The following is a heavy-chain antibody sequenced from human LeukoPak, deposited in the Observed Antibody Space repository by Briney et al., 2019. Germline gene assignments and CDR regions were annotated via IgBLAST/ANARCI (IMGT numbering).Heavy chain of an antibody. CDR1: GYTFTSYD. Sequence: ASLKVSCKASGYTFTSYDINWVRQATGQGLEWMGWMNPNSGNTGYAQKFQGRVTMTRNTSISTAYMELRRVRSEDTAVYYCARESVGGYFDWLSGDLDYWGQGTLVTVSS. D-gene: IGHD3-9*01. CDR3: ARESVGGYFDWLSGDLDY. V-gene: IGHV1-8*01. J-gene: IGHJ4*02. CDR2: MNPNSGNT.